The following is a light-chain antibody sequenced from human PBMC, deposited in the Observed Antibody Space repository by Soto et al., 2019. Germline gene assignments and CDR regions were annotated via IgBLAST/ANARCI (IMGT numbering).Light chain of an antibody. J-gene: IGLJ3*02. CDR1: SSDVGGYNY. CDR3: SSYTSSSARV. CDR2: EVS. V-gene: IGLV2-14*01. Sequence: QSALTQPASVSGSPGQSITISCTGTSSDVGGYNYVSWYQQHPGKAPKLMIYEVSNRPSGVSNRFSGSKSGNTASLTISALQAEDEADYYCSSYTSSSARVFAGGTKLTVL.